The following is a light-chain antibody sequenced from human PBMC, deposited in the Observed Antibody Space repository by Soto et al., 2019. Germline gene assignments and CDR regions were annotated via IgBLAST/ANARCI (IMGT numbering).Light chain of an antibody. V-gene: IGKV1-39*01. Sequence: DFQMTQSPSSLSASVGDTVTITCRASQDIGTFLNWYQQKPGKAPKLLIYAASDLLSGVSSRFSGSGSGTEFTLTISSLQPEDFATYYCQQSYSTPQITFGPGTKVDMK. CDR3: QQSYSTPQIT. J-gene: IGKJ3*01. CDR2: AAS. CDR1: QDIGTF.